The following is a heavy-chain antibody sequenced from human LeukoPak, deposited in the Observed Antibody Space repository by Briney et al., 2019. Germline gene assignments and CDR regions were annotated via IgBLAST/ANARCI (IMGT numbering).Heavy chain of an antibody. J-gene: IGHJ4*02. CDR1: GGSISSGGYY. V-gene: IGHV4-31*03. Sequence: SETLSLTCTVSGGSISSGGYYWSWIRQHPGKGLEWIGYIYYSGSTYYNPSLKSRVTISVDTSKNQFSLKLSSVTAADTAVYYCARLARPGNYYDSSGFDYWGQGTLVTVSS. D-gene: IGHD3-22*01. CDR2: IYYSGST. CDR3: ARLARPGNYYDSSGFDY.